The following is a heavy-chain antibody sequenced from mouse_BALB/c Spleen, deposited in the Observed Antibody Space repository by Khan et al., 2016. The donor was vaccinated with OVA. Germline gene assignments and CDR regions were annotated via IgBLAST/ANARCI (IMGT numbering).Heavy chain of an antibody. J-gene: IGHJ3*01. CDR1: GYIFTDYV. V-gene: IGHV1-77*01. D-gene: IGHD4-1*01. CDR2: IYPGSDST. Sequence: QVQLQQSGPELVKPGASVKMSCKASGYIFTDYVMNWVKQRTGQGLEWIGQIYPGSDSTYYNEKFKDKATLTADRSSSTVYMQLNSLTSEDSAVXFCARGGWDVFAYWGQGTLVTVSA. CDR3: ARGGWDVFAY.